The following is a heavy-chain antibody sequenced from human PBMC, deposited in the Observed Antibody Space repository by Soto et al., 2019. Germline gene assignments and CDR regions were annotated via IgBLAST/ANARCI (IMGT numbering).Heavy chain of an antibody. J-gene: IGHJ4*02. V-gene: IGHV2-5*02. CDR1: GFSLSTNGVG. CDR2: IYWDDSK. CDR3: AKKGGGDYILGY. Sequence: QITLKESGPTLVKPTQTLTLTCTFSGFSLSTNGVGVGWIRQPPGKALEWLALIYWDDSKEYSPSLTSRLTITKDTSRNQVVLTMTNMDPVDTATYYCAKKGGGDYILGYWGQGTLVTVSS. D-gene: IGHD4-17*01.